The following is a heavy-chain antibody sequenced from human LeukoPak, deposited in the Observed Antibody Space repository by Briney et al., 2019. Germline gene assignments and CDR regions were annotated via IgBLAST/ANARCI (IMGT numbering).Heavy chain of an antibody. Sequence: GGSLRLSCAASGFTFSNYWMSWVRQAPGKGLEWVANIKQDGSEKYYVDSLKGRFTISRDNAKNSLYLQMNSLRAEDTAVYYCARDRLYPDYEFDYWGQGPLVPVSS. D-gene: IGHD4-17*01. CDR2: IKQDGSEK. J-gene: IGHJ4*02. V-gene: IGHV3-7*01. CDR3: ARDRLYPDYEFDY. CDR1: GFTFSNYW.